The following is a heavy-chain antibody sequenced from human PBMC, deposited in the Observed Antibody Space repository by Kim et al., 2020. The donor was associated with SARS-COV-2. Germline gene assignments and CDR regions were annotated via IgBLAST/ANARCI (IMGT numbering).Heavy chain of an antibody. D-gene: IGHD2-15*01. J-gene: IGHJ6*02. V-gene: IGHV1-46*01. CDR3: ARGGGPSRDYYGMDV. Sequence: KFQGRVTMTRDTATSTVYMELSSLRSEDTAVYYCARGGGPSRDYYGMDVWGQGTTVTVSS.